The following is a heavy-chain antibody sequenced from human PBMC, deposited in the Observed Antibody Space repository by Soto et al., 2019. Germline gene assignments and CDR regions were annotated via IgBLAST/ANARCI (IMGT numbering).Heavy chain of an antibody. CDR1: GFTFSDYW. Sequence: GGSLRLSCAASGFTFSDYWMNWLRQAPGKGLEWMANIKEDGSEKYYVDSVRGRFTVSRDNAKNSLYLQMNSLRAEDTAVYYCARGTVTPGLDYWGQGTLVTVSS. CDR3: ARGTVTPGLDY. CDR2: IKEDGSEK. D-gene: IGHD4-17*01. V-gene: IGHV3-7*04. J-gene: IGHJ4*02.